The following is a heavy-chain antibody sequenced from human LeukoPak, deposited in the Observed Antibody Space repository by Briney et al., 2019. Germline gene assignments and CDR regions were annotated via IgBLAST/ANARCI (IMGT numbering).Heavy chain of an antibody. Sequence: PGRALRLSCAASGLSFGDYALSWVRQGPGKGLEWVGLIRGKARGGTTEYAASVKGRFTISRDDSKSIAYLQMNSLKTEDTAVYYCSRDEYGSGTPHFDYWGQGTLVTVSS. D-gene: IGHD3-10*01. CDR3: SRDEYGSGTPHFDY. J-gene: IGHJ4*02. CDR1: GLSFGDYA. CDR2: IRGKARGGTT. V-gene: IGHV3-49*04.